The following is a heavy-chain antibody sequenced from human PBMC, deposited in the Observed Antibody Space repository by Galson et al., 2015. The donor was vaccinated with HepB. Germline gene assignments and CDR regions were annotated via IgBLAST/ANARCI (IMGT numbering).Heavy chain of an antibody. CDR1: GANFSSYA. CDR3: ARDQAPSSTWVIGWFDP. D-gene: IGHD6-13*01. Sequence: SVKVSCKASGANFSSYAISWVRQAPGQGLEWMGGITPILGTTGYAQKFQGRVTITADESTSTAYMELSSLRSEDTAVYYCARDQAPSSTWVIGWFDPWGQGTLVTVSS. J-gene: IGHJ5*02. V-gene: IGHV1-69*13. CDR2: ITPILGTT.